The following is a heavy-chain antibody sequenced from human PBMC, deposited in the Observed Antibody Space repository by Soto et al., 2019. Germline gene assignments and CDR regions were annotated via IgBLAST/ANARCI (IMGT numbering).Heavy chain of an antibody. Sequence: QVKLQESGPGLATPSGTLSLTCAVSGVSISSGNWWTWVRQSPQRGLEYIGEIFHDGTANYYPSFERRVALSVDTSKSQFSLKLTSVTAADTAIYFCARRVYDTRLNYMYFDFWGQGTLVTVSS. CDR3: ARRVYDTRLNYMYFDF. CDR1: GVSISSGNW. V-gene: IGHV4-4*02. J-gene: IGHJ4*02. D-gene: IGHD3-10*01. CDR2: IFHDGTA.